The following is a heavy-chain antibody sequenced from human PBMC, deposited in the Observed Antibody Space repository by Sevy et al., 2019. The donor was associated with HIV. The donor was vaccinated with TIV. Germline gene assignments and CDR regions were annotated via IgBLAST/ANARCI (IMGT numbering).Heavy chain of an antibody. CDR3: AKETPGGFDP. D-gene: IGHD1-26*01. CDR1: GFTFSSYV. CDR2: ISGSGGYT. V-gene: IGHV3-23*01. J-gene: IGHJ5*02. Sequence: GGSLRLSCAASGFTFSSYVISWVRQAPGKGLEWVSTISGSGGYTYYTDSVKGRFTISRDNSNNMVDLQMNSLRAEDTDVYYCAKETPGGFDPWGQGTLVTVSS.